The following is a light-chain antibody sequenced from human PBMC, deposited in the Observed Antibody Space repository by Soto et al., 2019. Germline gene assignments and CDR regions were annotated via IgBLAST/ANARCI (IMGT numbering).Light chain of an antibody. CDR2: DVS. V-gene: IGLV2-14*03. CDR3: SSFTRSNSYV. CDR1: SVDVGAYNY. J-gene: IGLJ1*01. Sequence: QSALTQPASVSGSPGQSITISCTGTSVDVGAYNYVSWYQQHPGKVPKLMIYDVSDRSSGVSNRFSGSKSGNTASLTISGLQAEDEADYYCSSFTRSNSYVFGTGTKLTVL.